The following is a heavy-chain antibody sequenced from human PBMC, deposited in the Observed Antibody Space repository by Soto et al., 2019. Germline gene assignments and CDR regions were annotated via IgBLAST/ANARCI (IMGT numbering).Heavy chain of an antibody. CDR3: ACLYGYNGYFDL. J-gene: IGHJ2*01. V-gene: IGHV4-30-2*01. CDR2: IFVTGKT. D-gene: IGHD5-12*01. CDR1: GGSISTGGCS. Sequence: QVHLQESGSGLVKPSQTLSLTCAVSGGSISTGGCSWSWLRLPPGRALEWMGYIFVTGKTYYSASLKSRFTMSVDRAQNQSALRLESVTAADTAIYFCACLYGYNGYFDLWGRGTLVTVSS.